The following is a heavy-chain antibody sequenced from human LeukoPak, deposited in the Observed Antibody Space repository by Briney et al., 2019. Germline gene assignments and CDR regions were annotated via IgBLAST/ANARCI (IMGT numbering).Heavy chain of an antibody. Sequence: PGGSLRLSCAASGFTVSSKYMSWVRQAAGKGLEWVSVISTGETTYYADSVKGRFPISRDNSKNTLYLQMDGLRVEDTAVYYCAKVGAVAAVENWGQGTLVTVSS. CDR3: AKVGAVAAVEN. J-gene: IGHJ4*02. D-gene: IGHD6-19*01. CDR2: ISTGETT. CDR1: GFTVSSKY. V-gene: IGHV3-66*01.